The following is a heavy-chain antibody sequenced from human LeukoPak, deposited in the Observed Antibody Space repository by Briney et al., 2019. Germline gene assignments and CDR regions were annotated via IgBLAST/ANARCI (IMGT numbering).Heavy chain of an antibody. D-gene: IGHD6-19*01. CDR1: GFTFSSYP. V-gene: IGHV3-23*01. CDR2: ISGSGGST. CDR3: AKGGIIAVAGIPWFDP. Sequence: SGGSLRLSCAASGFTFSSYPLNWVRQAPGKGLEWVSAISGSGGSTYYADSVKGRFTISRDNSKNTLYLQMNSLRAEDTAVYYCAKGGIIAVAGIPWFDPWGQGTLVTVSS. J-gene: IGHJ5*02.